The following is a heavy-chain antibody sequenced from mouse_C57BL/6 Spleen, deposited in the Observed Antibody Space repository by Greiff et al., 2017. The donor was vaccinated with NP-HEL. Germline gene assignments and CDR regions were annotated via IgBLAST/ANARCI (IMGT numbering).Heavy chain of an antibody. CDR2: IYPGDGDT. J-gene: IGHJ4*01. Sequence: QVQLQQSGPELVKPGASVKISCKASGYAFSSSWMNWVKQRPGKGLEWIGRIYPGDGDTNYNGKFKGKATLTADKSSSTAYMQLSSLTSEDSAVYFCARSYGNGDAMDYWGQGTSVTVSS. D-gene: IGHD2-1*01. V-gene: IGHV1-82*01. CDR1: GYAFSSSW. CDR3: ARSYGNGDAMDY.